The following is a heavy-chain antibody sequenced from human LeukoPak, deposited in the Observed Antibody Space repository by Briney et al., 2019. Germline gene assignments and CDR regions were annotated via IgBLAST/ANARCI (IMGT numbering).Heavy chain of an antibody. V-gene: IGHV4-39*07. CDR2: IYYSGST. CDR3: ARRPAVVSAATPFDY. J-gene: IGHJ4*02. Sequence: PSETLSLTCTVSGGSISSSSYYWGWIRQPPGKGLEWIGSIYYSGSTYYNPSLKSRVTISVDTSKNQFSLKLSSVTAADTAVYYCARRPAVVSAATPFDYWGQGTLVTVSP. D-gene: IGHD2-2*01. CDR1: GGSISSSSYY.